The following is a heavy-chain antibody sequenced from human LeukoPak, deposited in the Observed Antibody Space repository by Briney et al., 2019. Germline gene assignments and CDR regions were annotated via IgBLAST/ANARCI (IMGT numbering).Heavy chain of an antibody. CDR3: ARDMNGYMEV. J-gene: IGHJ6*03. CDR1: GFTFSSYE. V-gene: IGHV3-48*03. D-gene: IGHD1-1*01. CDR2: ISSSGSTI. Sequence: GGSLRLSCAASGFTFSSYEMNWVRQAPGKGLEWVSYISSSGSTIYYADSVKGRFTISRDNAKNSLYLQMNSLRAEDTAVYYCARDMNGYMEVWGKGTTVTVSS.